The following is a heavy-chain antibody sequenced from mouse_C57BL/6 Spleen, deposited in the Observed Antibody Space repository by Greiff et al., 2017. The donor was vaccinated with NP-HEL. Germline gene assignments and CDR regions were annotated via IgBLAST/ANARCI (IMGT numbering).Heavy chain of an antibody. CDR2: ISGGGGNT. CDR3: ARQVVEGYWYFDV. Sequence: EVMLVESGGGLVKPGGSLKLSCAASGFTFSSYTMSWVRQTPEKRLEWVATISGGGGNTYYPDSVKGRFTISRDNAKNTLYLQMSSLRSEDTALYYCARQVVEGYWYFDVWGTGTTVTVSS. CDR1: GFTFSSYT. V-gene: IGHV5-9*01. J-gene: IGHJ1*03. D-gene: IGHD1-1*01.